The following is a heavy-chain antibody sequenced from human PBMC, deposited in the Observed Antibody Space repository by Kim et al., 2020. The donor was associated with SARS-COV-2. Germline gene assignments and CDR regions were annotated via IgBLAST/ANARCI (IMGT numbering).Heavy chain of an antibody. CDR2: ISATGART. Sequence: GGSLRLSCAASGFTFSDNAINWVRQAPGKGLEWVATISATGARTYYAVSVAGRFTISRDNYNNTLYLQMHNLRVDDTAIYYCAKGLLVRSKFDPWGQGTL. D-gene: IGHD3-10*01. V-gene: IGHV3-23*01. J-gene: IGHJ5*02. CDR3: AKGLLVRSKFDP. CDR1: GFTFSDNA.